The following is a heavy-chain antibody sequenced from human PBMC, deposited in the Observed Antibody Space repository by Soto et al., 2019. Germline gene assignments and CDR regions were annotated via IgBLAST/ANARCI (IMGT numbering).Heavy chain of an antibody. CDR1: GFTFSSYA. CDR2: ISSSSGSI. Sequence: PGGSLRLSCAASGFTFSSYAMSWIRQAPGKGLEWVSAISSSSGSIYYADSVKGRFTISRDNAKNTLYLQMNSLRAEDTAVYYCPRDSLAAEFDYWGQGTLVTVSS. D-gene: IGHD6-13*01. CDR3: PRDSLAAEFDY. J-gene: IGHJ4*02. V-gene: IGHV3-23*01.